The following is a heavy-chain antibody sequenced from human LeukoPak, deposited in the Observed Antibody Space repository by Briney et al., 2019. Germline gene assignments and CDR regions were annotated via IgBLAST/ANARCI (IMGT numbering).Heavy chain of an antibody. V-gene: IGHV3-48*03. J-gene: IGHJ6*02. D-gene: IGHD3-16*02. CDR3: ARGGFVNYVMVL. Sequence: GGSLRLSCAASGFTFSSYAMSWVRQAPGKGLEWVSYISSSGSTIYYADSVKGRFTISRDNAKNSLYLQMNSLRAEDTAVYYCARGGFVNYVMVLWGQGTTVTVSS. CDR2: ISSSGSTI. CDR1: GFTFSSYA.